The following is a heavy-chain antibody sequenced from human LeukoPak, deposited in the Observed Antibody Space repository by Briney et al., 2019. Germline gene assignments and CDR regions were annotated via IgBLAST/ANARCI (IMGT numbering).Heavy chain of an antibody. Sequence: GASVKVSCKASGGTCSSYAISWVRQAPGQGLEWMGRIIPILGIANYAQKFQGRVTITADKSTSTAYMEPSSLRSEDTAVYYCARSTTPSVDYYGMDVWGQGTTVTVSS. CDR2: IIPILGIA. J-gene: IGHJ6*02. D-gene: IGHD4-11*01. CDR1: GGTCSSYA. V-gene: IGHV1-69*04. CDR3: ARSTTPSVDYYGMDV.